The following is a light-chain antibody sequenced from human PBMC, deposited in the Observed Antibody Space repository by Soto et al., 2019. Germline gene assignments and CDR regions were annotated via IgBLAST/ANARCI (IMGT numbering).Light chain of an antibody. Sequence: QSALTQPASVSGSPGQSITISCTGISSDVGAYNYVSWHQQHPGKAPKLMIYDVSNRPSGVSNRFSGSKSGNTASLTISGLQAEDEADYYCSSYTGSSTVIFGGGTKVTVL. J-gene: IGLJ2*01. V-gene: IGLV2-14*03. CDR1: SSDVGAYNY. CDR2: DVS. CDR3: SSYTGSSTVI.